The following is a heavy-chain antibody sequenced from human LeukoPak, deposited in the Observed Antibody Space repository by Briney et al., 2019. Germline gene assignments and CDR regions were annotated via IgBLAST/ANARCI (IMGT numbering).Heavy chain of an antibody. CDR1: GFTFSSYS. Sequence: GGSLRLSCAASGFTFSSYSMSWVRQAPGKGLEWVSAISGSGGSTYYADSMKGRFTISRDNSKNTLYLQMNSLRAEDTAVYYCAKGSTPPDYDFWSGPNDAFDIWGQGTMVTVSS. CDR3: AKGSTPPDYDFWSGPNDAFDI. J-gene: IGHJ3*02. V-gene: IGHV3-23*01. CDR2: ISGSGGST. D-gene: IGHD3-3*01.